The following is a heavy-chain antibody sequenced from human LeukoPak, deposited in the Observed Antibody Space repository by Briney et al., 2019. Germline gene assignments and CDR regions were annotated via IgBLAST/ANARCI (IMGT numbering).Heavy chain of an antibody. CDR2: INPNSGGT. Sequence: ASVKVSCKASGYTFTGYYMHWVRQAPGQGLEWMGWINPNSGGTNYAQKFQGRVTMTRDTSISTAYMELSRLRSDDTAVYYCARGRLAVAGTFRWVYWGQGTLVTVSS. V-gene: IGHV1-2*02. J-gene: IGHJ4*02. CDR1: GYTFTGYY. CDR3: ARGRLAVAGTFRWVY. D-gene: IGHD6-19*01.